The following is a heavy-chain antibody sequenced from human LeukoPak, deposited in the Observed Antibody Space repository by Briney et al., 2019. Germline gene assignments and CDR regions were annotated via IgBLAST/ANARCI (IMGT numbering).Heavy chain of an antibody. V-gene: IGHV3-23*01. Sequence: PGGSLRLSCAASGFTFDDYAMSWVRQAPGKGLEWVSAISGSGGSTYYADSVKGRFTISRDNSKNTLYLQMNSLRAEDTAVYYCARGSSLEPSLIDYWGQGTLVTVSS. CDR3: ARGSSLEPSLIDY. CDR2: ISGSGGST. CDR1: GFTFDDYA. J-gene: IGHJ4*02. D-gene: IGHD1-1*01.